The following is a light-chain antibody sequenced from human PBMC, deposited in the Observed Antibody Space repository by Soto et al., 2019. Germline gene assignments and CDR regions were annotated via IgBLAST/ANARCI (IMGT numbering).Light chain of an antibody. CDR3: QQYANSPYT. CDR2: GAS. CDR1: QSVSSSY. Sequence: EIVLTQSPGTLALSPGERATLSCRASQSVSSSYLAWYQQKPGQAPRLLIYGASSRATVIPDRFSGSGSGTDFTLTISRLEPEDFAVYYCQQYANSPYTFGQGTKLEI. V-gene: IGKV3-20*01. J-gene: IGKJ2*01.